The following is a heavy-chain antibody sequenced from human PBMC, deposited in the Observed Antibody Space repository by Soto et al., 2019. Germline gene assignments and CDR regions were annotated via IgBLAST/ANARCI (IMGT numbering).Heavy chain of an antibody. J-gene: IGHJ6*02. CDR1: GDSVSSNGAC. CDR3: ARVHCSAGTCLDGLDF. D-gene: IGHD2-15*01. CDR2: IYYRSKWFH. V-gene: IGHV6-1*01. Sequence: SQTLSLTCVISGDSVSSNGACWNWIRQSPSRGLQWLGRIYYRSKWFHDYAASVESRMAINPDTSRNQFSLQLNYVTPEDTAVYYCARVHCSAGTCLDGLDFWGQGTRVTFSS.